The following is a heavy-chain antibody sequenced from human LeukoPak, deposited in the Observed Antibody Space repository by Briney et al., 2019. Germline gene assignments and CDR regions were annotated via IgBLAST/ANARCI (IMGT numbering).Heavy chain of an antibody. V-gene: IGHV4-59*08. CDR1: GGSISSYF. D-gene: IGHD1-1*01. Sequence: SENLSLTCTVSGGSISSYFWSWIRQPPGKGLEWIGNIYYSGSTNYNPSLKSRVTISVDTSKNQFSLKLTSVTAADTAVYYCARHLEGKFDYWGQGTLVTVSS. CDR3: ARHLEGKFDY. J-gene: IGHJ4*02. CDR2: IYYSGST.